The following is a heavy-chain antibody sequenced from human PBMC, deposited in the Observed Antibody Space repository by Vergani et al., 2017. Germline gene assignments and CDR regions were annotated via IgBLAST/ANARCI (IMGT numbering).Heavy chain of an antibody. CDR2: ISSSGSTI. D-gene: IGHD3-10*01. Sequence: EVQLVESGGGLVQPGGSLRVSCAASGFTFSSYEMNWVRQAPGKGLEWVSYISSSGSTIYYADSVKGRFTISRDNAKNSLYLQMNSLRAEDTAVYYCARASPPRVRGVISHFDYWGQGTLVTVSS. J-gene: IGHJ4*02. CDR1: GFTFSSYE. CDR3: ARASPPRVRGVISHFDY. V-gene: IGHV3-48*03.